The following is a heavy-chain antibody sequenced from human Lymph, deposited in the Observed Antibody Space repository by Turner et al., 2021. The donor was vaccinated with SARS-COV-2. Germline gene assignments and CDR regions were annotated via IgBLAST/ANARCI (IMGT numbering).Heavy chain of an antibody. D-gene: IGHD2-2*01. CDR1: GGTFSSFA. J-gene: IGHJ5*02. CDR3: ARDSPYCSSTSCYDP. CDR2: IIPILAIA. Sequence: VQLGQSWAEVKKPGSSLKVSFNGSGGTFSSFAITWVRQAPGQGLEWMGGIIPILAIANYAQKFQGRVTITADKSTSTAYMELSSLRSEDTAVYYCARDSPYCSSTSCYDPWGQGTLVTVSS. V-gene: IGHV1-69*10.